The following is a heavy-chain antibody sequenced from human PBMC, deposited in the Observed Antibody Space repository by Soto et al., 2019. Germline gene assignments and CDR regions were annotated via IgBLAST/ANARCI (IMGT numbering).Heavy chain of an antibody. J-gene: IGHJ6*02. D-gene: IGHD5-18*01. CDR2: INAGNGNT. V-gene: IGHV1-3*01. Sequence: QVQLVQSGAEVKKPGASVKVSCKASGYTFTSYAMHWVRQAPGQSLEWMGWINAGNGNTKYSQKFQGRVTITRDTSASTAYMELSSLRSEDTAVYYCARDGFCGYGVVYYYGMDVWGQGTTVTVSS. CDR1: GYTFTSYA. CDR3: ARDGFCGYGVVYYYGMDV.